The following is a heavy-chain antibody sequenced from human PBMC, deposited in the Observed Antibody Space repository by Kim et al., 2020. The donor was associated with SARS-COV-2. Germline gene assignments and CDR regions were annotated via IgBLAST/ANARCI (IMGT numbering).Heavy chain of an antibody. V-gene: IGHV4-61*01. CDR3: ARCPIILTAAGRFGWFDP. CDR1: GGSVSSGSYY. D-gene: IGHD6-13*01. CDR2: IYYSGST. J-gene: IGHJ5*02. Sequence: SETLSLTCTVSGGSVSSGSYYWSWIRQPPGKGLEWIGYIYYSGSTNYNPSLKSRVTISVDTSKNQFSLKLSSVTAADTAVYYCARCPIILTAAGRFGWFDPWGQGTLVTVSS.